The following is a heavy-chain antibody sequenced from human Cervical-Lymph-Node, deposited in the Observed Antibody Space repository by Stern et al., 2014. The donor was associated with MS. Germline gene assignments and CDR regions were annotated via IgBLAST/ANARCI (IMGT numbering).Heavy chain of an antibody. V-gene: IGHV3-23*04. Sequence: EVHLVESGGGLVQPGGSLRLSCAASGFTFNNYAMTWVRQAPGKGLEWVSGMSGNGGSTYYADSVKGRFTISRDNSRNTLFLQMNSLRAEDTAVYYCAKAIVVVIATLGYFDYWGQGTLVTVSS. CDR3: AKAIVVVIATLGYFDY. J-gene: IGHJ4*02. CDR1: GFTFNNYA. CDR2: MSGNGGST. D-gene: IGHD3-22*01.